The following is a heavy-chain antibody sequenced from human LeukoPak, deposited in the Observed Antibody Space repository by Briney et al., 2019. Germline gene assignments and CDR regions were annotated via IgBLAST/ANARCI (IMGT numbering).Heavy chain of an antibody. CDR1: GGSISSSNW. J-gene: IGHJ5*02. D-gene: IGHD3-10*01. V-gene: IGHV4-4*02. Sequence: PSGTLTLTCAVSGGSISSSNWWRWVRQPPGKGLEWIGEIYHSGSTNYNPSLKSRVTISVDKSKNQFSLKLSSVTAADTAVYYCATTPSIATMVRGYNWFDPWGQGTLVTVSS. CDR2: IYHSGST. CDR3: ATTPSIATMVRGYNWFDP.